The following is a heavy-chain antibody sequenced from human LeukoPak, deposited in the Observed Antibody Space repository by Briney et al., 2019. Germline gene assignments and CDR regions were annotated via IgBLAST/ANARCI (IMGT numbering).Heavy chain of an antibody. CDR1: GFTFSSYS. D-gene: IGHD5-12*01. CDR3: WSGMIGYHGYGHDAFDI. CDR2: ISSSSSYT. J-gene: IGHJ3*02. V-gene: IGHV3-21*03. Sequence: AGGSLRLSCAASGFTFSSYSMNWVRQAPGKGLEWVSSISSSSSYTYYADSVKGRFTISRDNAKNSLYLQMNSLRAEYKPMNCCWSGMIGYHGYGHDAFDIWGQGTMVTVSS.